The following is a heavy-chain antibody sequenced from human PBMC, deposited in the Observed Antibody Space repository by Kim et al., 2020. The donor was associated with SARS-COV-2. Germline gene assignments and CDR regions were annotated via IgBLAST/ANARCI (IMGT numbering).Heavy chain of an antibody. Sequence: SVKVSCKASGGTFSSYAISWVRQAPGQGLEWMGGIIPIFGTANYAQKFQGRVTITADESTSTAYMELSSLRSEDTAVYYCARSERERARPSGVDVWGQGTTVTVSS. CDR3: ARSERERARPSGVDV. CDR1: GGTFSSYA. D-gene: IGHD6-6*01. CDR2: IIPIFGTA. V-gene: IGHV1-69*13. J-gene: IGHJ6*02.